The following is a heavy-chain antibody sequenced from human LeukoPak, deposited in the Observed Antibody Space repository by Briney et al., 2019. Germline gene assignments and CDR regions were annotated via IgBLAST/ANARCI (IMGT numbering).Heavy chain of an antibody. Sequence: ASVKVSCKVSGYTLTELSMHWVRQAPGKGLEWMGGFDPEDGETIYAQKFQGRVTMTEDTSTDTAYMELSSLRSEDTAVYYCATAPISSGWPAPLWGQETLVTVSS. CDR2: FDPEDGET. J-gene: IGHJ4*02. D-gene: IGHD6-19*01. CDR1: GYTLTELS. V-gene: IGHV1-24*01. CDR3: ATAPISSGWPAPL.